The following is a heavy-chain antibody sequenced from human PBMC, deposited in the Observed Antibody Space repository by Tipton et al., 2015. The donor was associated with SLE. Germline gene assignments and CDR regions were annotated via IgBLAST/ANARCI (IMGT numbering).Heavy chain of an antibody. CDR2: IQSSGNT. Sequence: TLSLTCTVSGASISSAFHSWSWIRQAAGKGLEWIGRIQSSGNTNYNPSLRSRVTMSVNTSKNQFSLRLTSVTAADTAVYFCVRDLPGSFSAYNWFDSWGQGTPVIVSS. J-gene: IGHJ5*01. V-gene: IGHV4-61*02. CDR3: VRDLPGSFSAYNWFDS. CDR1: GASISSAFHS. D-gene: IGHD1-26*01.